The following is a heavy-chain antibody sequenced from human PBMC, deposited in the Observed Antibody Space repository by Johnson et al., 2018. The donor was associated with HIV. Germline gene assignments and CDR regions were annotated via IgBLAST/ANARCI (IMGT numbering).Heavy chain of an antibody. D-gene: IGHD3-10*01. CDR1: GFTFSSNY. CDR2: IYSGGTT. Sequence: VQLVESGGGVVQPGRALRLSCAASGFTFSSNYMSWVRQAPGKGLEWVSVIYSGGTTYYADSVKGRFTISRDNSKNTLYLQMNSLRAEDTAVYYCAREGPMVRSGAFDIWGQGTKVTVSS. J-gene: IGHJ3*02. V-gene: IGHV3-66*02. CDR3: AREGPMVRSGAFDI.